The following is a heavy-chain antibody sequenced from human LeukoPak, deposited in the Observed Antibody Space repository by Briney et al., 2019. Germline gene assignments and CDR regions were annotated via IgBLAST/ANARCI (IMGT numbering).Heavy chain of an antibody. CDR3: AKVYGWSSGYPLRGIPFDY. CDR1: GYTFTSYY. CDR2: INPSGGST. Sequence: GASVKVSCKASGYTFTSYYMRWVRQAPGQGLEWMGMINPSGGSTNYAQKFQGRVTVTRDTSTNTVYMDLSSLTSDDTAVYYCAKVYGWSSGYPLRGIPFDYWGQGTLVTVSS. J-gene: IGHJ4*02. D-gene: IGHD3-22*01. V-gene: IGHV1-46*01.